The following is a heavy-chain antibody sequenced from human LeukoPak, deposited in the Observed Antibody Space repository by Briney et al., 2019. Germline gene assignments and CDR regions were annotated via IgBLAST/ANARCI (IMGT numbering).Heavy chain of an antibody. Sequence: PSETLSLTCTVSGYSISSGYYWGWIRQPPGKGLEWIGSIYHSGSTYYNPSLKSRVTISVDTSKNQFSLKLSSVTAADTAVYYCARDLGIRYFDWVGSYFDYWGQGTLVTVSS. CDR3: ARDLGIRYFDWVGSYFDY. CDR2: IYHSGST. D-gene: IGHD3-9*01. J-gene: IGHJ4*02. CDR1: GYSISSGYY. V-gene: IGHV4-38-2*02.